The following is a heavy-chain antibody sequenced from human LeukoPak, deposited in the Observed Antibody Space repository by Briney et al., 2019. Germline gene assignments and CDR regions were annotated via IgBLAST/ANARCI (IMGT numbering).Heavy chain of an antibody. V-gene: IGHV1-24*01. Sequence: ASVKVSCKVSGYTLTELSMHWVRQAPGKGLEWMGGFDPEDGETIYAQKFQGRVTMTEDTSTDTAYMELSSLRSEDTAVYYSATDGGGRWNYDYWGQGTLVTVSS. CDR3: ATDGGGRWNYDY. D-gene: IGHD1-7*01. CDR2: FDPEDGET. J-gene: IGHJ4*02. CDR1: GYTLTELS.